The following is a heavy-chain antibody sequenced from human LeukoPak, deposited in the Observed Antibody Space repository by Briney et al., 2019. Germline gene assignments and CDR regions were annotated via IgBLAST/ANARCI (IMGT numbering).Heavy chain of an antibody. V-gene: IGHV3-23*01. CDR1: GFTFSSYA. CDR3: AKDYVWGSYRHQYFDY. J-gene: IGHJ4*02. D-gene: IGHD3-16*02. Sequence: GASLRLSCAASGFTFSSYAMSWVRQAPGKGLEWVSAISGSGGSTYYADSVKGRFTISRDNSKNTLYLQMNSLRAEDTAVYYCAKDYVWGSYRHQYFDYWGQGTLVTVSS. CDR2: ISGSGGST.